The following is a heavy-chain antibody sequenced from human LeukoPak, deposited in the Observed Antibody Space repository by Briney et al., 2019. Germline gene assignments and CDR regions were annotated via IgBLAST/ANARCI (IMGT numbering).Heavy chain of an antibody. J-gene: IGHJ4*02. V-gene: IGHV4-59*08. CDR1: GRSISSYY. D-gene: IGHD3-10*01. CDR3: ARWAHGSGSYTLQFDY. CDR2: IYYSGST. Sequence: PSETLSLTCTVSGRSISSYYWSWIPQPPGKGLEWIGYIYYSGSTNYNPSLKSRVTISVDTSKNQFSLKLSSVTAADTAVYYCARWAHGSGSYTLQFDYWGQGTLVTVSS.